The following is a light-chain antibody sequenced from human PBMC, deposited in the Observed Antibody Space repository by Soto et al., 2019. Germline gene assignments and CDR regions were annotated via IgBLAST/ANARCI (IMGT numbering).Light chain of an antibody. V-gene: IGKV3-20*01. CDR3: QQYGSSGT. CDR2: GAS. Sequence: EIVLTQSPGTLSLSQGERATLSCRASQSVRNNYLAWYQQKPGQAPRLLIYGASNRATGIPDRFSGSGSGTDFTLTISRLEPDDLAVYYCQQYGSSGTFGQGAKADIK. J-gene: IGKJ1*01. CDR1: QSVRNNY.